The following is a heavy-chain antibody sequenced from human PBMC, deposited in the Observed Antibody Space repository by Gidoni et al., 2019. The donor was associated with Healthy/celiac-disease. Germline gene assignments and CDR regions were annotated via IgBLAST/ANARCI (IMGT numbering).Heavy chain of an antibody. CDR2: IYYSGST. D-gene: IGHD4-17*01. CDR1: GGSISSTSYY. CDR3: TTVTTIAGAFDI. V-gene: IGHV4-39*01. Sequence: QLHLQESGPGLVKPSETLSLPCTVSGGSISSTSYYWGWIRQPPGKGLEWIGSIYYSGSTYYNPSLKSRVTISVDTSKNQFSLKLSSVTAADTAVYYCTTVTTIAGAFDIWGQGTMVTVSS. J-gene: IGHJ3*02.